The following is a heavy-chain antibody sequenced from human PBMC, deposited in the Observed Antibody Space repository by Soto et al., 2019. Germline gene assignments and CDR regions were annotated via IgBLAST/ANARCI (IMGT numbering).Heavy chain of an antibody. D-gene: IGHD3-10*01. Sequence: RASVKVSCKASGGTFSSYAISWVRQAPGQGLEWMGGIIPIFGTANYAQKFQGRVTITADESTSTAYMELSSLRSEDTAVYYCAREEPSITMVRGPMDYWGQGTLVTVSS. V-gene: IGHV1-69*13. CDR1: GGTFSSYA. CDR2: IIPIFGTA. CDR3: AREEPSITMVRGPMDY. J-gene: IGHJ4*02.